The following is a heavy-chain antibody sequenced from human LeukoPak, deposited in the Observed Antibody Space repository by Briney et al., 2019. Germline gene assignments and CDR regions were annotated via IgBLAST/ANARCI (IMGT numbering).Heavy chain of an antibody. V-gene: IGHV4-39*01. CDR3: ARHLQSSYYYSMDV. D-gene: IGHD1-26*01. CDR2: IYYSGST. CDR1: GGSISSSSYY. Sequence: PSETLSLTCTVSGGSISSSSYYWGWIRQPPGKGLEWVGTIYYSGSTYYNPSLKSRVTISVDTSKNQFSLKLSSVTAADTAVYYCARHLQSSYYYSMDVWGTGSTVTVSS. J-gene: IGHJ6*03.